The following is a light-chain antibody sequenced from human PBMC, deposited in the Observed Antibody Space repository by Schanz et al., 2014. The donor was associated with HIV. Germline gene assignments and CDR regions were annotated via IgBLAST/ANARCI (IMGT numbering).Light chain of an antibody. CDR1: QSVSSN. CDR2: GAS. Sequence: EIVMTQSPATLSVSPGERATLSCRASQSVSSNLAWYQQKPGQAPRLLIYGASTRATGIPVRFSGSGSGTEFTLTISRLEPEDFAVYYCQQYGNSPRTFGQGTKVEI. J-gene: IGKJ1*01. CDR3: QQYGNSPRT. V-gene: IGKV3-15*01.